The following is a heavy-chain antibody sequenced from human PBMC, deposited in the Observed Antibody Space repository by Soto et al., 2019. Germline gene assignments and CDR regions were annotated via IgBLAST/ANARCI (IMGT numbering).Heavy chain of an antibody. CDR3: AKHLYDFWSGYPLDAFDI. D-gene: IGHD3-3*01. Sequence: EVQLLESGGGLVQPGGSLRLSCAASGFTFSSYAMSWVRQAPGKGLEWGSAISGSGGSTYYADSVKGRFTISRDNSKNTLYLQMNSLRAEDTAVYYCAKHLYDFWSGYPLDAFDIWGQGTMVTVSS. J-gene: IGHJ3*02. CDR2: ISGSGGST. CDR1: GFTFSSYA. V-gene: IGHV3-23*01.